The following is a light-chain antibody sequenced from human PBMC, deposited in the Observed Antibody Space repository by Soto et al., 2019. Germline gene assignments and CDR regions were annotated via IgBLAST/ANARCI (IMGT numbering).Light chain of an antibody. J-gene: IGKJ2*01. CDR1: QDTRNY. Sequence: DIHVTQSPPSRSASVGDRGTITCRATQDTRNYLNWYQVKPGQAPKLLIYDGSNLETGVPSRFGGSASGTDFTFTISGLQPEDVATYYCQQYESLPYTFGQGTKVDI. CDR3: QQYESLPYT. V-gene: IGKV1-33*01. CDR2: DGS.